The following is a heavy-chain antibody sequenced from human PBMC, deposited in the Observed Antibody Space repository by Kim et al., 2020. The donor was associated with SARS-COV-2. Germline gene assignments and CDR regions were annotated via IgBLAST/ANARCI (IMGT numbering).Heavy chain of an antibody. CDR3: AKSGHSGWFDP. J-gene: IGHJ5*02. D-gene: IGHD3-3*01. V-gene: IGHV4-39*07. CDR2: T. Sequence: TFSNPSLKSRVTISLDKSKNQFSMRLNSVTAADTAVYYCAKSGHSGWFDPWGQGTLVTVSS.